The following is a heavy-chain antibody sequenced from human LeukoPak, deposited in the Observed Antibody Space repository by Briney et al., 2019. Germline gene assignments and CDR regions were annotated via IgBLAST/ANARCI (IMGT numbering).Heavy chain of an antibody. J-gene: IGHJ4*02. CDR1: GYTFTSYY. Sequence: ASVKVSCKASGYTFTSYYIHWVRQAPGQGLEWMGISNPSGGSTKNAQRFQGRVTMTRDTSTSTVYMDLSSLRSEDSAVYYCARDWFGNYAGFDYWGQGTLVTVSS. CDR2: SNPSGGST. CDR3: ARDWFGNYAGFDY. D-gene: IGHD1-7*01. V-gene: IGHV1-46*01.